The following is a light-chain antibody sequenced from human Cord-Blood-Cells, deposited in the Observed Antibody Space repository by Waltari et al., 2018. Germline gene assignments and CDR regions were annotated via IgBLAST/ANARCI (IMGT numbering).Light chain of an antibody. CDR3: QQYYSTPRT. J-gene: IGKJ2*01. CDR2: WAS. Sequence: LVMTQSTDSMAAPMGDRASIHYKARQGALYSSNNKNYLAWYQQKPGQPPKLLIYWASTRESGVPDRFSGSGSGTDFTLTISSLQAEDVAVYYCQQYYSTPRTFGQGTKLEIK. CDR1: QGALYSSNNKNY. V-gene: IGKV4-1*01.